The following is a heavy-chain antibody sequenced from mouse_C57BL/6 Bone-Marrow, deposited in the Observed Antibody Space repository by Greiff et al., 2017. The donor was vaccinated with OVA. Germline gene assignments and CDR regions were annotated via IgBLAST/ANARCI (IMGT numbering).Heavy chain of an antibody. CDR3: AREGLVGDY. D-gene: IGHD1-3*01. CDR2: IDPTSGGT. V-gene: IGHV1-72*01. J-gene: IGHJ2*01. CDR1: VYTFTSYW. Sequence: QVQLKQPGAELVKPGSSVKLSCKASVYTFTSYWMHWVKQSPVRGLDWIGRIDPTSGGTTSNEQFTSKATLTVDKPSSTAYMQLSSLTSEDSAVYYCAREGLVGDYWGQGTTLTVSS.